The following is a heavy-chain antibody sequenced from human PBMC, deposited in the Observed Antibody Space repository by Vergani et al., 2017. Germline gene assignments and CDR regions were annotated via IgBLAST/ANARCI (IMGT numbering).Heavy chain of an antibody. J-gene: IGHJ3*01. Sequence: QVQLQESCPGLVTPSQTLSLTCTISGGSISTGSYYWTWLRQPAGKGLEWIGRIYTRGTTNYKPSLRSRVTISLEPSRNQFSLKLSSVTAADTAVYFCARDPPSKPHAFDFWGQGTSVTVS. CDR2: IYTRGTT. V-gene: IGHV4-61*02. CDR1: GGSISTGSYY. CDR3: ARDPPSKPHAFDF.